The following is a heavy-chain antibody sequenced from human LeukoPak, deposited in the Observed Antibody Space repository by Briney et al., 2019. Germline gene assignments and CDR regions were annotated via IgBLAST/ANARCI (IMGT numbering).Heavy chain of an antibody. Sequence: SETLSLTCTVSGGSISSYYWSWIRQPPGKGLEWIGYIYYSGSTNYNPSLKSRVTISVDTSKNQFSLKLSSVTAADTAVYYSARHLRGYSFTPDYWGQGTLVTVSS. CDR3: ARHLRGYSFTPDY. CDR2: IYYSGST. CDR1: GGSISSYY. V-gene: IGHV4-59*08. D-gene: IGHD5-18*01. J-gene: IGHJ4*02.